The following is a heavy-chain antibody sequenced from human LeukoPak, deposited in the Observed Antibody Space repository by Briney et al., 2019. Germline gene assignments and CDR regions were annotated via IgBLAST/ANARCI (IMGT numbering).Heavy chain of an antibody. CDR3: ARDLVGDTPPLGY. CDR2: IYSGGST. V-gene: IGHV3-66*01. CDR1: GFTVSSNY. Sequence: PGGSLRLSCATSGFTVSSNYMSWVRQAPGKGLEWVSVIYSGGSTYYADSVKGRFTISRDNPKNTLFLQMNSLRAEDTAVYYCARDLVGDTPPLGYWGQGTLVTVSS. D-gene: IGHD1-26*01. J-gene: IGHJ4*02.